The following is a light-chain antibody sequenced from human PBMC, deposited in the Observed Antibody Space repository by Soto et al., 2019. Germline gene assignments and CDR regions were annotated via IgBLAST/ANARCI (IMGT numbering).Light chain of an antibody. V-gene: IGLV2-14*01. CDR2: DVS. J-gene: IGLJ3*02. Sequence: QSALTQPDSLSGSPGQSITISCTGTSSDVGSYNYVSWYQQHPGKAPKLMIYDVSNRPSGVSNRCSGSKSGNTASLTISGLQAEDEADYYGSLYTSSRPLNWLFCVCTQLNVL. CDR3: SLYTSSRPLNWL. CDR1: SSDVGSYNY.